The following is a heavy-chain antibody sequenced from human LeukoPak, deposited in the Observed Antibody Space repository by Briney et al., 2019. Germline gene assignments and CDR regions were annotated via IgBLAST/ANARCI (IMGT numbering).Heavy chain of an antibody. CDR2: IIPIFGTA. J-gene: IGHJ4*02. CDR1: GGTFSSYA. Sequence: GASVKVSCKASGGTFSSYAISWVRQAPGQGLEWMGGIIPIFGTANYAQKFQGRVTITADESTSTAYMELSSLRSEGTAVYYCASSPFPYYYDSSGYYDYFDYWGQGTLVTVSS. D-gene: IGHD3-22*01. V-gene: IGHV1-69*13. CDR3: ASSPFPYYYDSSGYYDYFDY.